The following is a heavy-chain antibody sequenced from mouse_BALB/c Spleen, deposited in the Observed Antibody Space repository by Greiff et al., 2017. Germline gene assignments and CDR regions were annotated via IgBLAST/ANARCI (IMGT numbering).Heavy chain of an antibody. CDR2: IRSKSNNYAT. D-gene: IGHD1-1*01. J-gene: IGHJ1*01. CDR3: VRQGYGGSYWYFDV. CDR1: GFTFNTYA. Sequence: EVQGVESGGGLVQPKGSLKLSCAASGFTFNTYAMNWVRQAPGKGLEWVARIRSKSNNYATYYADSVKDRFTISRDDSQSMLYLQMNNLKTEDTAMYYCVRQGYGGSYWYFDVWGAGTTVTVSS. V-gene: IGHV10-1*02.